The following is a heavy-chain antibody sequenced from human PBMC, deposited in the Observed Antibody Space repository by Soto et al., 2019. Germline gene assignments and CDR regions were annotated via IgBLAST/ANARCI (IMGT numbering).Heavy chain of an antibody. J-gene: IGHJ4*02. CDR3: ATIGDVTFHY. V-gene: IGHV3-7*02. D-gene: IGHD4-4*01. CDR2: TKPDETET. CDR1: GLAFSTYW. Sequence: GGSLRLSCTTSGLAFSTYWMAWVRQAPGKGLEWVGNTKPDETETYYAGSVEGRFTISRDNAKSSLYLRMDSLRVEDTAVYYCATIGDVTFHYWGQGTPVTVSS.